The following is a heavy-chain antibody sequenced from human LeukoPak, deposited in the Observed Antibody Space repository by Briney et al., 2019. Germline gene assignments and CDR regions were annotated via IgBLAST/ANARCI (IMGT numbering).Heavy chain of an antibody. D-gene: IGHD3-22*01. J-gene: IGHJ4*02. CDR1: GGSISSGSYY. V-gene: IGHV4-61*02. Sequence: SETPSLTCTVPGGSISSGSYYWSWIRQPAGQGLTWIGRIYTSGSTNYNPSLTSPATISVDTSKNRFSLQLSSVTAADTAVYYCARDGSGYSFDYWGQGALVTVSS. CDR3: ARDGSGYSFDY. CDR2: IYTSGST.